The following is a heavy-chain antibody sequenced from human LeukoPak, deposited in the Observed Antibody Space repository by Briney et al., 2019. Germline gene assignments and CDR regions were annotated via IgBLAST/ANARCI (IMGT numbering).Heavy chain of an antibody. D-gene: IGHD6-13*01. Sequence: SETLSLTCAVYGGAFSDYYWSWIRQPPGKGLGWIGEINHSGSTNYNPSLTSRLTMSIDTSKSQFSLKVRSVTAADTAVYYCARFWFEYSSSWYGLDPWGQGTLVTVSS. CDR3: ARFWFEYSSSWYGLDP. CDR1: GGAFSDYY. CDR2: INHSGST. V-gene: IGHV4-34*01. J-gene: IGHJ5*02.